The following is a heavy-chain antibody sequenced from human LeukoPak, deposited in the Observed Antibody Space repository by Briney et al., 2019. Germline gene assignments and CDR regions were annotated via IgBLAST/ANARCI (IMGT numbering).Heavy chain of an antibody. CDR1: GFTVSSNY. V-gene: IGHV3-53*01. J-gene: IGHJ4*02. D-gene: IGHD2-2*01. CDR3: AKTLVPGYFDY. Sequence: GGSLRLSCAASGFTVSSNYMSWVRQAPGKGLEWVSVIYSGGSTYYADSVKGRFTISRDNSKNTLYLQMNSLRAEDTAVYYCAKTLVPGYFDYWGQGTLVTVSS. CDR2: IYSGGST.